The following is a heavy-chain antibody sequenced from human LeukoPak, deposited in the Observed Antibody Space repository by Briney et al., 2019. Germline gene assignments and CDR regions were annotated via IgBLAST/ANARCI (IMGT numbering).Heavy chain of an antibody. CDR2: IYYSGTT. CDR3: ARSSEAYRSFDY. D-gene: IGHD1-14*01. J-gene: IGHJ4*02. Sequence: PSETLSLTCTVSGGSISSYYWSWIRQPPGKGLEWIGYIYYSGTTDYNPSLKSRVTISVDTSNNQFSLKVSSVTAADTAVYYCARSSEAYRSFDYWGQGTLVPVSS. V-gene: IGHV4-59*01. CDR1: GGSISSYY.